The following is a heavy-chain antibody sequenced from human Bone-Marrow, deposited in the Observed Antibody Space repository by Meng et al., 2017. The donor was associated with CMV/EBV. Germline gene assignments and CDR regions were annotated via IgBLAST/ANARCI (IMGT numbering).Heavy chain of an antibody. V-gene: IGHV3-48*03. CDR3: ARGALSYIVVVAAARVNAFDI. Sequence: GGSLRLSCAASGFTFSTYEMNWVRQAPGKGLEWLSYISSSGSSYTVYYADSVKGRFTISRDNAKNSLYLQMHSLRAEDTAVYYCARGALSYIVVVAAARVNAFDIWGQGTMVTVSS. D-gene: IGHD2-2*01. CDR2: ISSSGSSYTV. J-gene: IGHJ3*02. CDR1: GFTFSTYE.